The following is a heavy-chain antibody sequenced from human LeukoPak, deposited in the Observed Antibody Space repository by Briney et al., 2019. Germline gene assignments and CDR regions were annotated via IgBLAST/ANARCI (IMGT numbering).Heavy chain of an antibody. V-gene: IGHV3-23*01. J-gene: IGHJ4*02. D-gene: IGHD2-15*01. CDR3: AKASSGGSCYN. Sequence: PGGSLRLSCAASGFIFSSYAMNWVRQAPGKGLEWVSTITSSGDGTNYADSVKGRFTISRDNSKNTLYLQMNSLRAEDTAVYYCAKASSGGSCYNWGQGTLVTVSS. CDR2: ITSSGDGT. CDR1: GFIFSSYA.